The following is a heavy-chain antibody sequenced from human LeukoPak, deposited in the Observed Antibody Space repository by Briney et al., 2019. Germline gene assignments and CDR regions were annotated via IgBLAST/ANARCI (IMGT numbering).Heavy chain of an antibody. CDR1: GGSISSYY. CDR3: AYYGSGSYYGY. D-gene: IGHD3-10*01. V-gene: IGHV4-59*01. Sequence: SETLSLTCTVSGGSISSYYWSWIRQPPGKGLEWIGYIYYSGSTNYNPSLKSRVTISVDTSKNQFSLKLSSVTAADTAVYYCAYYGSGSYYGYWGQGTLVTVSS. J-gene: IGHJ4*02. CDR2: IYYSGST.